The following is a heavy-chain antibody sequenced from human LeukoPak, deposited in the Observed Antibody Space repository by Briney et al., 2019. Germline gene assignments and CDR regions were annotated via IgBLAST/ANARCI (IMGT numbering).Heavy chain of an antibody. D-gene: IGHD3-22*01. J-gene: IGHJ4*02. Sequence: ASVKVSCTASGYTFSTYYLNWVRQAPGQGLEWMGIFHPSGGAKSYAQKFQDRITITSDTATSTMSMELSSLSSEDTAVYYCARGRESSGYQEYYLDHWSQGTLVTVSS. V-gene: IGHV1-46*01. CDR3: ARGRESSGYQEYYLDH. CDR1: GYTFSTYY. CDR2: FHPSGGAK.